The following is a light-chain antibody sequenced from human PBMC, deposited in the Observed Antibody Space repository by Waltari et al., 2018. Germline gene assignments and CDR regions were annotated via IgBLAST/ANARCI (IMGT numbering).Light chain of an antibody. V-gene: IGKV1-39*01. CDR2: AAS. CDR3: QPSYTDLCT. CDR1: QSISTY. J-gene: IGKJ1*01. Sequence: DIQLTNSHSSLSASVGERVSITCRASQSISTYLNWYQQKLSRALKLLIYAASSLQSGVPSRFSGSGAGTDFTLTISSVQTEDFATYHCQPSYTDLCTFGQGTKVE.